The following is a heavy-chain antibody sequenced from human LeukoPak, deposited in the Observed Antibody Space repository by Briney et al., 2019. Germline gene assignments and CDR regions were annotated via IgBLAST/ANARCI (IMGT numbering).Heavy chain of an antibody. D-gene: IGHD6-13*01. CDR3: ARQRDGAAAGQYNWFDP. J-gene: IGHJ5*02. CDR1: GYSFSSYW. Sequence: GESLKISCRGSGYSFSSYWIGWVRQMPGKGLEWMGIIYPGDSDTRYSPSFQGQVTISADKSISTAYLQWSSLKASDTAMYYCARQRDGAAAGQYNWFDPWGQGTLVTVSS. V-gene: IGHV5-51*01. CDR2: IYPGDSDT.